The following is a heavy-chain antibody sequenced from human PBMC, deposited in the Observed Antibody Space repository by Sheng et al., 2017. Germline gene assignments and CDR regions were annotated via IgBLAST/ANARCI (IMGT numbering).Heavy chain of an antibody. CDR2: IIPIFDTA. V-gene: IGHV1-69*13. Sequence: QVQLVQSGAEVKKPGSSVKVSCKASGGTFSNYAISWVRQAPGQGLEWMGGIIPIFDTATYAQKFQDRVTIIADESTSTAYMELSSLRSEDTAVYYCVTDQGGFFDPWGQEPWSPSPQ. CDR1: GGTFSNYA. CDR3: VTDQGGFFDP. J-gene: IGHJ5*02. D-gene: IGHD3-16*01.